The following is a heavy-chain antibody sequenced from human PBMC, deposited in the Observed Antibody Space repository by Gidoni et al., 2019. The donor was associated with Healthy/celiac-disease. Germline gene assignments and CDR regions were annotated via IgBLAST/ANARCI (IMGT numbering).Heavy chain of an antibody. Sequence: EVQLVESGGGLVQPGGSLRLSCAASGFPFSSYWMSWVRQAPGKGLEWVANIKQDGSEKYYVDSVKGRFTISRDNAKNSLYLQMNSLRAEDTAVYYCARSPFSSGSYYDYWGQGTLVTVSS. CDR2: IKQDGSEK. CDR1: GFPFSSYW. CDR3: ARSPFSSGSYYDY. J-gene: IGHJ4*02. D-gene: IGHD3-3*01. V-gene: IGHV3-7*03.